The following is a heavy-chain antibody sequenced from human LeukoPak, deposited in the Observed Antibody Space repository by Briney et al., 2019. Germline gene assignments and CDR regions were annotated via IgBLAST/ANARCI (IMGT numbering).Heavy chain of an antibody. J-gene: IGHJ4*02. D-gene: IGHD1-1*01. CDR3: AREAFVQLERPFDY. CDR2: ISSNGGNT. Sequence: QPGGSLRLSCAASGFTFSTFAMHWVRQAPGKGLEYVSGISSNGGNTYPANSVKGRFTISRDNAKNSLYLQMNSLRAEDTAVYYCAREAFVQLERPFDYWGQGTLVTVSS. CDR1: GFTFSTFA. V-gene: IGHV3-64*01.